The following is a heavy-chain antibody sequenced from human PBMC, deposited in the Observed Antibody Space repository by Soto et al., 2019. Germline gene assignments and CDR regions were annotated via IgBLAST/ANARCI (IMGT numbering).Heavy chain of an antibody. V-gene: IGHV3-21*01. CDR3: ASATVVAATFDF. CDR2: ISSGSSNI. D-gene: IGHD2-15*01. CDR1: GFAFRRYN. J-gene: IGHJ4*02. Sequence: EVQLVESGGGLVKPGGSLTLSCAASGFAFRRYNMNWVRQAQGKGLEWVASISSGSSNIYYADSVKGRFTISRDNAKNSLFLQMDSLRAEDSAVYYCASATVVAATFDFWGQGTLVTVSS.